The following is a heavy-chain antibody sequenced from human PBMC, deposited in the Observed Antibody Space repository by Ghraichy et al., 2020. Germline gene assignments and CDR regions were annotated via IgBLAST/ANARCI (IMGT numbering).Heavy chain of an antibody. CDR3: GWSGSLHEPYYYSMDV. CDR2: IIPIFGSP. Sequence: SVKVSCKASGGPFSNNALSWVRQAPGQGLEWMGGIIPIFGSPDYAQNFQNRVTINADESTSTVYMELTGLRSDDTAVYYCGWSGSLHEPYYYSMDVWGQGTTVTVS. CDR1: GGPFSNNA. J-gene: IGHJ6*02. V-gene: IGHV1-69*13. D-gene: IGHD3-3*01.